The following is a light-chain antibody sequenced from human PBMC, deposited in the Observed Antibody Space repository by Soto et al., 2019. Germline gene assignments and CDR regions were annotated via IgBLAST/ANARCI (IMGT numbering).Light chain of an antibody. J-gene: IGKJ1*01. V-gene: IGKV1-5*03. CDR1: QSISSW. CDR2: KAS. Sequence: DIQMTQSPSTLSASVGDRVTITCRASQSISSWLVWYQQKPGKAPKLLIYKASSLESGVPSRFSGSGSGTEFTLTISSLQPDDVATYYCQQYNSYWTFGQGTKVEIK. CDR3: QQYNSYWT.